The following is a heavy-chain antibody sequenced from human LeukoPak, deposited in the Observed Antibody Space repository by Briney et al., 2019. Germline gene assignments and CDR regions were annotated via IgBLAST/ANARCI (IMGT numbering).Heavy chain of an antibody. CDR2: INGGGGTT. CDR1: GFTFTNYG. D-gene: IGHD3-22*01. J-gene: IGHJ4*02. V-gene: IGHV3-23*01. CDR3: AKKGTSSGYTYFDY. Sequence: GGSLRLSCAASGFTFTNYGLSWVRQAPGKGLEWVSAINGGGGTTYYADSVKGRFTISRDNSKNTLYLQMNSLRAEDTAVYYCAKKGTSSGYTYFDYWGQGTLVTVS.